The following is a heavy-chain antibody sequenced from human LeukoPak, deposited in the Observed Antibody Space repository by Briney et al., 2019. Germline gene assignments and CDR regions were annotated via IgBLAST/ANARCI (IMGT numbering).Heavy chain of an antibody. Sequence: GGSLRLSCAASGFTFSNYAMEWVRQAPGKGLEWVALISYDGKHKYYADSVKGRFTISRDNSKNTLYLQMNSLRAEDTAVYYCARDRPSLVLVTTTHYYYYYGMDVWGQGTTVTVSS. CDR3: ARDRPSLVLVTTTHYYYYYGMDV. D-gene: IGHD4-17*01. J-gene: IGHJ6*02. CDR1: GFTFSNYA. CDR2: ISYDGKHK. V-gene: IGHV3-30*04.